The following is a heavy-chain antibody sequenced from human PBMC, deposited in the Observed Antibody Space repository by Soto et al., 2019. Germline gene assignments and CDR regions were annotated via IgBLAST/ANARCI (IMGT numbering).Heavy chain of an antibody. CDR3: ARVVVVIPPGYYYAMDV. CDR2: ITSSSDTI. D-gene: IGHD3-22*01. J-gene: IGHJ6*02. Sequence: EVQLVESGGGLVQPGGSLRLSCAASGFTFSSFHMNWVRQAPGRGLEWVAYITSSSDTIYYSDSVKGRFTISRDNGKNALFVQMNSLRDEDTAVYYCARVVVVIPPGYYYAMDVWGQGTTVTVSS. V-gene: IGHV3-48*02. CDR1: GFTFSSFH.